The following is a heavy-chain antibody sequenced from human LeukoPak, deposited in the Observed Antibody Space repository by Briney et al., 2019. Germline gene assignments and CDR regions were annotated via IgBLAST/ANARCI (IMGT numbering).Heavy chain of an antibody. D-gene: IGHD3-22*01. CDR2: ISSSSSTI. CDR1: GFTFSSYS. V-gene: IGHV3-48*04. CDR3: ARSGITMIVVPNGGAFDI. J-gene: IGHJ3*02. Sequence: PGGSLRLSCAAFGFTFSSYSVNWVRQAPGKGLEWVSYISSSSSTIYYADSVKGRFTISRDNAKNSLYLQMNSLRAEDTAVYYCARSGITMIVVPNGGAFDIWGQGTMVTVSS.